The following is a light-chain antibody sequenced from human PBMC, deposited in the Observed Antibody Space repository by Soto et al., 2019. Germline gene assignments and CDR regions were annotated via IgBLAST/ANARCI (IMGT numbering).Light chain of an antibody. Sequence: QSVLTQPPSASGTPGQRVTISCSGSRSDIGSNYVYWYQHLPGMAPKLLIYRNDQRPSGVPDRFSGSKSGTSASLAISGLQSEDEADYYCASWDDSLNGGVFGGGTKLTVL. V-gene: IGLV1-47*01. J-gene: IGLJ3*02. CDR3: ASWDDSLNGGV. CDR2: RND. CDR1: RSDIGSNY.